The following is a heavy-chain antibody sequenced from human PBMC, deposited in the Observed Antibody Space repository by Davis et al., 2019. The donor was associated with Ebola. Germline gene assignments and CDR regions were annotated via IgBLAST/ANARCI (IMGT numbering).Heavy chain of an antibody. V-gene: IGHV3-23*01. CDR1: GFTTSSYA. Sequence: GGSLRLSCAAPGFTTSSYAMSWVRQAPGRGLEWVSIITGDGTNTMDADSVKGRFTISRDNSRNTLYLQMNSLRVDDTAVYYCAKGSGSGSYPGRTVDHWGQGTLVTVSS. CDR2: ITGDGTNT. D-gene: IGHD3-10*01. J-gene: IGHJ4*02. CDR3: AKGSGSGSYPGRTVDH.